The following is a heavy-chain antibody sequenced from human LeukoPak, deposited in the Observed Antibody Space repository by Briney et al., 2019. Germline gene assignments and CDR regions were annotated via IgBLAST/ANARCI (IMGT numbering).Heavy chain of an antibody. CDR1: GYTLTELS. J-gene: IGHJ3*01. V-gene: IGHV1-24*01. D-gene: IGHD3-10*01. CDR2: FDPEDGET. Sequence: ASVKVSCKVSGYTLTELSMHWVRQAPGKGLEWMGGFDPEDGETIYAQKFQGRVTMTEDTSTDTAYMELSSLRSEDTAVYYCAKNAGTSFTVHAFDVWGQGTMVTVSS. CDR3: AKNAGTSFTVHAFDV.